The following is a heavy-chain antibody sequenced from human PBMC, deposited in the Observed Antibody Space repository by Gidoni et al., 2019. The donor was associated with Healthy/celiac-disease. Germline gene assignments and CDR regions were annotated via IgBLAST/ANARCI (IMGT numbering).Heavy chain of an antibody. CDR2: ISSSSSYI. CDR3: AREVRGCTNGVCYESAFDP. J-gene: IGHJ5*02. V-gene: IGHV3-21*06. Sequence: EVQLVESGGGLVKPGGSLRLSCSSSGFTFSRYSMNWVRQGPGKGLEWVSSISSSSSYIYYADSVKGRFTISRDNAKNSLYLQMNSLRAEDTAVYYCAREVRGCTNGVCYESAFDPWGQGTLVTVSS. D-gene: IGHD2-8*01. CDR1: GFTFSRYS.